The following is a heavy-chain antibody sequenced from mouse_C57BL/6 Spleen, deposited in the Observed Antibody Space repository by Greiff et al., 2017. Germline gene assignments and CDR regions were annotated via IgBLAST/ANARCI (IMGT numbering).Heavy chain of an antibody. Sequence: DVKLVESGGGLVKPGGSLKLSCAASGFTFSSYAMSWVRQTPGKRLEWVATISDGGSYTYYPDNVKGRFTISRDNAKNNLYLHMSHLKCEDTAMYYCARVPTPYWYFDDWGTGTTVTVSS. CDR1: GFTFSSYA. CDR3: ARVPTPYWYFDD. D-gene: IGHD5-1*01. V-gene: IGHV5-4*03. J-gene: IGHJ1*03. CDR2: ISDGGSYT.